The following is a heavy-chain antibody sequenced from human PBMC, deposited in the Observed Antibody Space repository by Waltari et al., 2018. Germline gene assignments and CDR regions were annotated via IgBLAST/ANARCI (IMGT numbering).Heavy chain of an antibody. J-gene: IGHJ3*02. CDR1: GYTFTGYY. D-gene: IGHD3-3*01. CDR2: INLNSGGT. Sequence: QVQLVQSGAEVKKPGASVKVSCKASGYTFTGYYMHWVRQAPGQGLEWMGRINLNSGGTNYAQKFQGRVTMTRETSISTAYMELSRLRSYDTAVYYCARVGYDFWSGYYSDAFDIWGQGTMVTVSS. V-gene: IGHV1-2*06. CDR3: ARVGYDFWSGYYSDAFDI.